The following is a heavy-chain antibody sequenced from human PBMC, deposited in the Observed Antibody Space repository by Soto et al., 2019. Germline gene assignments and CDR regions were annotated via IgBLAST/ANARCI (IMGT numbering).Heavy chain of an antibody. J-gene: IGHJ6*02. CDR1: GCTVNNYP. D-gene: IGHD5-12*01. CDR2: SIPIFGTA. CDR3: ARGRGYSGDDHYYYFDMDV. Sequence: SVKVSCKASGCTVNNYPITWVRQAPGQVLEWMGGSIPIFGTANYAQKFQGRVTISVDESTSTAYMELSSLRSEDTAVYYCARGRGYSGDDHYYYFDMDVWGQGTTVTVSS. V-gene: IGHV1-69*13.